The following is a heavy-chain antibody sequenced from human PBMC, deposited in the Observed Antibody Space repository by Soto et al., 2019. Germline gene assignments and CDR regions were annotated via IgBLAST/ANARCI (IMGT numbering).Heavy chain of an antibody. V-gene: IGHV1-2*04. CDR1: GYSFTDYH. Sequence: ASVKVSCKASGYSFTDYHIHWVRQAPGQGLEWLGRINPKSGGTSTAQKFQGWVTMTRDRSISTVYMELTRLRSDDTAVYFCARGHSTDCSNGVCSFFYYHDMYVWG. J-gene: IGHJ6*01. D-gene: IGHD2-8*01. CDR3: ARGHSTDCSNGVCSFFYYHDMYV. CDR2: INPKSGGT.